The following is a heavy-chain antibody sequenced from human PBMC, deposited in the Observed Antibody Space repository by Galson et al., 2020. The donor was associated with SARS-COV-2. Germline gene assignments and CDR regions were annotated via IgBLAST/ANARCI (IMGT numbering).Heavy chain of an antibody. Sequence: SETLSLTCAVYGGSFSGYYWSWIRQPPGKGLEWIGEINHSGSTNYNPSLKSRVTISVDTSKNQFSLKLSSVTAADTAVYYCARAWDFDWLFTDAFDIWGQGTMVTVSS. J-gene: IGHJ3*02. D-gene: IGHD3-9*01. CDR1: GGSFSGYY. V-gene: IGHV4-34*01. CDR2: INHSGST. CDR3: ARAWDFDWLFTDAFDI.